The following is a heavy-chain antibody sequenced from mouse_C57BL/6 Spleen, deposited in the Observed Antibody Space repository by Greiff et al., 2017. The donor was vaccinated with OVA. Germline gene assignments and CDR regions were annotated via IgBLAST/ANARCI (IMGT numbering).Heavy chain of an antibody. Sequence: VQLQQSGTELVKPGASVKLSCKASGYTFTSYWMHWVQQRPGQGLEWIGNINPSNGGTNSNEKFKSKATLTVEKSSSTAYMLLSSLTSEDSAVYYCARGSYGSRDYAMDYWGQGTSVTVSS. V-gene: IGHV1-53*01. D-gene: IGHD1-1*01. CDR1: GYTFTSYW. CDR2: INPSNGGT. CDR3: ARGSYGSRDYAMDY. J-gene: IGHJ4*01.